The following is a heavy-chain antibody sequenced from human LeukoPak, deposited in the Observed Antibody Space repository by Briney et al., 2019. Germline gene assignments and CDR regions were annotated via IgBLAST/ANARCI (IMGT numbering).Heavy chain of an antibody. CDR2: IYPDVSDT. V-gene: IGHV5-51*01. CDR3: ARQYYDFWSGYPRQNYYFDY. J-gene: IGHJ4*02. D-gene: IGHD3-3*01. CDR1: GYSFSSYS. Sequence: GESLKISCKGLGYSFSSYSIGWVRQMPGKGLEWMGIIYPDVSDTRYSPSFQGQVTISADKSFSTAYLQWSSLKASDTAMYYCARQYYDFWSGYPRQNYYFDYWGQGTLLTLSS.